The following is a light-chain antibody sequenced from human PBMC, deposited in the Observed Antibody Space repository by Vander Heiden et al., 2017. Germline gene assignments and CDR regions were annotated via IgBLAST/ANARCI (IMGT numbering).Light chain of an antibody. V-gene: IGKV1-5*03. J-gene: IGKJ1*01. CDR1: QSITY. Sequence: DIPMTQSPSTLSASVGDRVTITCRASQSITYLAWYQQKPGRAPKLLIHMASTLLSGVPSRFSGSGSGTEFTLTISYLQPDDFATYYCQQDDAFFRTFGQGTKV. CDR2: MAS. CDR3: QQDDAFFRT.